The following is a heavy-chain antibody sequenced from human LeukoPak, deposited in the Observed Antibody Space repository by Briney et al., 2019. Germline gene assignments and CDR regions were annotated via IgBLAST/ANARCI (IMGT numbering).Heavy chain of an antibody. V-gene: IGHV1-8*03. J-gene: IGHJ6*03. CDR3: ARSRGYCSSTSCYFHYYYYMDV. D-gene: IGHD2-2*01. CDR1: GYTFTSYD. Sequence: ASAKVSCKAAGYTFTSYDINWVRQATGQGLEWMGWMNPNSGNTGYAQKFQGRVTITRNTSISTAYMELSSLRSEDTAVYYCARSRGYCSSTSCYFHYYYYMDVWGKGTTVTVSS. CDR2: MNPNSGNT.